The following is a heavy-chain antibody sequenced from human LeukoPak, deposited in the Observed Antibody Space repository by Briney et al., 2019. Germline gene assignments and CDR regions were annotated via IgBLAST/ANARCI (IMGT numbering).Heavy chain of an antibody. J-gene: IGHJ3*02. CDR3: ARFLEWLGYAFDI. CDR1: GGSFSDYY. D-gene: IGHD3-3*01. Sequence: PSETLSLTCAVYGGSFSDYYWSWIRQPPGKGLEWIGEINHSGSTYYNPSLKSRVTISVDTSKNQFSLKLSSVTAADTAVYYCARFLEWLGYAFDIWGQGTMVTVSS. V-gene: IGHV4-34*01. CDR2: INHSGST.